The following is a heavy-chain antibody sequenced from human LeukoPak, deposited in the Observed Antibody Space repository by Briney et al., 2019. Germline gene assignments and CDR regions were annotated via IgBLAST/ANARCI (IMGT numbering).Heavy chain of an antibody. V-gene: IGHV4-4*07. CDR1: GGSISSYY. J-gene: IGHJ4*02. Sequence: PSETLSLTCTVSGGSISSYYWSWIRQPAGKGLEWIGRIYTSGSTNYNPSLKSRVTMSVDTSKNQFSLKLSSVTAADTAVYYCARERDDYGSGPIDYWGQGTLVTVSS. CDR2: IYTSGST. D-gene: IGHD3-10*01. CDR3: ARERDDYGSGPIDY.